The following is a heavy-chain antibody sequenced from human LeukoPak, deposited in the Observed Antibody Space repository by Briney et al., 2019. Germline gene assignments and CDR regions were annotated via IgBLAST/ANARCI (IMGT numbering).Heavy chain of an antibody. J-gene: IGHJ3*02. CDR3: ARTSITLVRGVIITEAFDI. CDR2: IYYSGRT. Sequence: SETLSLTCTLSGGPISRYYWSWIRQPPGKGLEWNGYIYYSGRTNYNPSLKSRITTSVDTSTNQFSLKMSAVTAADTAVYYCARTSITLVRGVIITEAFDIWGQGTMVTVSS. V-gene: IGHV4-59*01. D-gene: IGHD3-10*01. CDR1: GGPISRYY.